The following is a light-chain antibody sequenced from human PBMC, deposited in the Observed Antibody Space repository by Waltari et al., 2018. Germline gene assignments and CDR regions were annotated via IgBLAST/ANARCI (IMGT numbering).Light chain of an antibody. Sequence: SYDLTQPPSVSVSPGQTARITCSGDALPKQYAYWYQQKAGQAPVLGIYKKNERPSGIPERFSGSSSGTTVTLTISGVQAEDEADYYCQSADSSGTYVIFGGGTKLTVL. V-gene: IGLV3-25*03. CDR2: KKN. J-gene: IGLJ2*01. CDR3: QSADSSGTYVI. CDR1: ALPKQY.